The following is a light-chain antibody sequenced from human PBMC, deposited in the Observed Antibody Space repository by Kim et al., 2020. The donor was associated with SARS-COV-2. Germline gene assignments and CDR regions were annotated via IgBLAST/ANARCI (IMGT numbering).Light chain of an antibody. J-gene: IGKJ1*01. Sequence: DIQMTQSPSTLSASVGDRVTITCRASQSISSWLAWYHQKPGKAPRLLIYKASTLKSGVPSRFSGSGSGTEFTLTISSLQPDDFATYYCHQYDSYPWTFGHGTKVDIK. CDR3: HQYDSYPWT. CDR2: KAS. CDR1: QSISSW. V-gene: IGKV1-5*03.